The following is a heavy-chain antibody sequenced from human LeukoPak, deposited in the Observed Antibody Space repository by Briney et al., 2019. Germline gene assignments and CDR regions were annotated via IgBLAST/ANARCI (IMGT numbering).Heavy chain of an antibody. CDR2: INPNSGGT. CDR3: ARDLSGWAIDY. Sequence: GASVKASCKASGYTFTGYYMHWVRQAPGQGLEWMGRINPNSGGTNYAQKFQGRVTMTRDTSISTAYMELSRLRSDDTAVYYCARDLSGWAIDYWGQGTLVTVSS. CDR1: GYTFTGYY. V-gene: IGHV1-2*06. D-gene: IGHD3-10*01. J-gene: IGHJ4*02.